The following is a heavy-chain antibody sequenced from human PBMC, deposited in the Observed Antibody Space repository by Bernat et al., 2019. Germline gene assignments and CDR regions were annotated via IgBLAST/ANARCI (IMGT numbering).Heavy chain of an antibody. CDR2: ITSDGSST. V-gene: IGHV3-74*01. CDR1: GFTFSSYW. J-gene: IGHJ3*02. Sequence: LGEGGGGLVQPGGSLRLSCAASGFTFSSYWMHWVRQAPGKGLVWVSRITSDGSSTSYADSVKGRFTISRDNAKNTLYLQMNSLRAEDTAVYYCARERLWFGESDAFDIWGQGTMVTVSS. D-gene: IGHD3-10*01. CDR3: ARERLWFGESDAFDI.